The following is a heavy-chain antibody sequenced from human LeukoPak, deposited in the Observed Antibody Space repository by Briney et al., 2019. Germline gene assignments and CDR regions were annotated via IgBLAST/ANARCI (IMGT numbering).Heavy chain of an antibody. D-gene: IGHD6-19*01. V-gene: IGHV4-39*01. CDR1: GGSISSSSYY. J-gene: IGHJ4*02. CDR2: IYYSGST. CDR3: ARHEDSSGWYYFDY. Sequence: SETLSLTCTVSGGSISSSSYYWGWIRQPPGKGLEWIGSIYYSGSTYYNPSLKSRVTISVDTSKNQFSLKLSSVTAADTAVYYCARHEDSSGWYYFDYGGKETLVTVSS.